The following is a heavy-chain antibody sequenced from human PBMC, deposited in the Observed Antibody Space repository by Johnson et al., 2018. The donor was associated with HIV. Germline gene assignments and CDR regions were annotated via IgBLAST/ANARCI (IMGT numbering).Heavy chain of an antibody. CDR2: IRSKAYCGTT. Sequence: MQLVESGGGLVQPGRSLRLSCTASGFTFGDYAMSWVRQAPGKGLEWVGFIRSKAYCGTTEYAASVKGRFTISRDDSKSIAYLQMNSLKTEDTAVYYCTRAEWHDAFDIWGQGTMVTVSS. J-gene: IGHJ3*02. CDR3: TRAEWHDAFDI. V-gene: IGHV3-49*04. D-gene: IGHD1-14*01. CDR1: GFTFGDYA.